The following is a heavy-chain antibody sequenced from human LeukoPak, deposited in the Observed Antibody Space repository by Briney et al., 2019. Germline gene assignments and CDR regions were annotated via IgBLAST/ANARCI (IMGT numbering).Heavy chain of an antibody. CDR3: ARVWGYSYGPDPDWYFDL. Sequence: PSETLSLTCTVSGYSISSGYYWGWIRQPPGKGLEWIGSIYHSGSTYYNPSLKSRVTISVDTSKNQFSLKLSSVTAADTAVYYCARVWGYSYGPDPDWYFDLWGRGTLVTVSS. V-gene: IGHV4-38-2*02. D-gene: IGHD5-18*01. J-gene: IGHJ2*01. CDR1: GYSISSGYY. CDR2: IYHSGST.